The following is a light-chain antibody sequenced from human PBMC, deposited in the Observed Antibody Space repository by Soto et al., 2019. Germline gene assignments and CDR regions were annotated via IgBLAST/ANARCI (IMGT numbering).Light chain of an antibody. CDR3: SSYAVSTLVV. CDR1: SSDVGGYNY. J-gene: IGLJ2*01. CDR2: EVS. V-gene: IGLV2-8*01. Sequence: QSALTQPPSASGSPGQSVTISCTGTSSDVGGYNYVSWYQQHPGKAPKLMIYEVSKRPSGVPDRFSGSKSGTTASLTVSGLQAEDEADYYCSSYAVSTLVVFGGGTKLTVL.